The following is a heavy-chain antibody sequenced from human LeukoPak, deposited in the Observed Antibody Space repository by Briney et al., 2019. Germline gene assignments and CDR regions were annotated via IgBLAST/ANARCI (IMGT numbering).Heavy chain of an antibody. V-gene: IGHV4-59*01. D-gene: IGHD3-10*01. CDR3: AREVPGYYGSGSYFDY. CDR2: IYYSGST. Sequence: SETPSLTCAVYGGSFSGYYWSWIRQPPGKGLEWIGYIYYSGSTNYNPSLKSRVTISVDTSKNQFSLKLSSVTAADTAVYYCAREVPGYYGSGSYFDYWGQGTLVTVSS. J-gene: IGHJ4*02. CDR1: GGSFSGYY.